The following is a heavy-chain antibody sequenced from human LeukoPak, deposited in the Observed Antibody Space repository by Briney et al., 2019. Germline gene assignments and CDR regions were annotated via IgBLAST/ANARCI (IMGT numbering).Heavy chain of an antibody. CDR1: GGSFSGYY. D-gene: IGHD3-3*01. CDR3: ARGRGGTIFGVVIYYYYGMDV. J-gene: IGHJ6*02. CDR2: INHSGST. Sequence: SETLSLTCAVYGGSFSGYYWSWIRQPPGKGLEWIGEINHSGSTNYNPSLKSRVTISVDTSKNQFSLELSSVTAADTAVYYCARGRGGTIFGVVIYYYYGMDVWGQGTTVTVSS. V-gene: IGHV4-34*01.